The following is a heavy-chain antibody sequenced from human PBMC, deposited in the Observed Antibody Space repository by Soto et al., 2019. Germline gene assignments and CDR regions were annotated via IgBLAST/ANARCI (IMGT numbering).Heavy chain of an antibody. V-gene: IGHV3-48*02. CDR3: ARDQVSQGYCSSTSCYASGDYGMDV. Sequence: GGSLRLSCAASGFTFSSYSMNWVRQAPGKGLEWVSYISSSSSTIYYADSVKGRFTISRDNAKNSLYLQMNSLRDEDTAVYYCARDQVSQGYCSSTSCYASGDYGMDVWGQGTTVTVSS. D-gene: IGHD2-2*01. CDR1: GFTFSSYS. CDR2: ISSSSSTI. J-gene: IGHJ6*02.